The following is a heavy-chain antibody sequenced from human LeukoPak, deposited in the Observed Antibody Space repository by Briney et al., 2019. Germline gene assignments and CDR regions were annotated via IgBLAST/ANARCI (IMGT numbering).Heavy chain of an antibody. Sequence: PGGSLRLSCAASGFTFSKHSMNWVRQAPGKGLEWVAFIRYDGSNKYYADSVKGRFTISRDNSKNTLYLQMNSLRAEDTAVFYCARRAGGYSHPYDYWGQGILVTVSS. D-gene: IGHD4-23*01. CDR3: ARRAGGYSHPYDY. J-gene: IGHJ4*02. CDR2: IRYDGSNK. CDR1: GFTFSKHS. V-gene: IGHV3-30*02.